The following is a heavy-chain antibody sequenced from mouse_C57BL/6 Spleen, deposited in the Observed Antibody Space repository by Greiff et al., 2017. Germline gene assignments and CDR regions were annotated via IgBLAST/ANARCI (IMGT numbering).Heavy chain of an antibody. J-gene: IGHJ2*01. CDR2: IDPETGGT. V-gene: IGHV1-15*01. Sequence: QVQLQQSGAELVRPGASVTLSCKASGYTFTDYEMHWVKQTPVHGLEWIGAIDPETGGTAYNQKFKGKAILTADKSSSTAYMELRSLTSEDSAVYYGTRGGITTVVPFDYWGQGTTLTVSS. CDR1: GYTFTDYE. CDR3: TRGGITTVVPFDY. D-gene: IGHD1-1*01.